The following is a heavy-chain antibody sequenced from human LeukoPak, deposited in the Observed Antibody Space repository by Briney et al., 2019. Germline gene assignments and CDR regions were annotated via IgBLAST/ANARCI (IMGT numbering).Heavy chain of an antibody. CDR1: GFPFSNAW. CDR3: AREVVIVVEPAANTIDY. Sequence: GGSLRLSCAVFGSGFPFSNAWMNWVRQAPGKGLEWVSAVSKSGTYIKYADSVKGRFTVSRDNAKNSLFLQMNSLRVEDTAVYYCAREVVIVVEPAANTIDYWGQGTRVTVSS. D-gene: IGHD2-2*01. CDR2: VSKSGTYI. J-gene: IGHJ4*02. V-gene: IGHV3-21*01.